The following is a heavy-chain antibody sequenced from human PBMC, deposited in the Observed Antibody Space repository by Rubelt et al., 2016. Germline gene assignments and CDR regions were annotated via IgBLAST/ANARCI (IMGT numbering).Heavy chain of an antibody. CDR3: ARDKEWLATRGFQNWFDP. CDR1: GYTFTSYG. Sequence: QVQLVQSGAEVKKPGASVKVSCKASGYTFTSYGISWVRQAPGQGLEWMGWISAYNGNTNYAQTLQGRCTMTTDTSTSTAYMELRSLRSDDTAVYYCARDKEWLATRGFQNWFDPWGQGTLVTVSS. V-gene: IGHV1-18*01. D-gene: IGHD6-19*01. CDR2: ISAYNGNT. J-gene: IGHJ5*02.